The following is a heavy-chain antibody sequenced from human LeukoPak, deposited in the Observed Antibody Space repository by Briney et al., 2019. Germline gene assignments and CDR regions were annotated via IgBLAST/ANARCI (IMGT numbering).Heavy chain of an antibody. CDR1: RFPFNNYW. V-gene: IGHV3-7*01. D-gene: IGHD3-22*01. CDR2: IKADGSEK. CDR3: ARKADYYDSDGYHHYFDY. J-gene: IGHJ4*02. Sequence: GGSLRLSCVASRFPFNNYWMSWVRQAPGKGLEWVASIKADGSEKYYADSVKGRFAISRDNAKNSLYLQMNRLRAEDTAVYYCARKADYYDSDGYHHYFDYWGQGTLVTVSS.